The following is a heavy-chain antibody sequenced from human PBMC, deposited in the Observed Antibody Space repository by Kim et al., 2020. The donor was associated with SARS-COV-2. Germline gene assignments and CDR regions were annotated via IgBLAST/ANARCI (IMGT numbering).Heavy chain of an antibody. Sequence: SETLSLTCTVSGGSISSSSYYWGWIRQPPGKGLEWIGSIYYSGSTYYNPSLKSRVTISVDTSKNQFSLKLSSVTAADTAVYYCASRETMVVAGLNGMDVWGQGTTVTVSS. V-gene: IGHV4-39*07. J-gene: IGHJ6*02. D-gene: IGHD2-15*01. CDR3: ASRETMVVAGLNGMDV. CDR1: GGSISSSSYY. CDR2: IYYSGST.